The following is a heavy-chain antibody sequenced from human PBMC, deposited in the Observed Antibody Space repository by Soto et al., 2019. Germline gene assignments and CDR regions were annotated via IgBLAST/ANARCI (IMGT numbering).Heavy chain of an antibody. D-gene: IGHD2-15*01. J-gene: IGHJ4*02. CDR3: AKAKLAPGGATPKYYFDY. V-gene: IGHV3-9*01. CDR1: GFTFDDYA. CDR2: ISWNSGSI. Sequence: EVQLVESGGGLVQPGRSLRLSCAASGFTFDDYAMHWVRQAPGKGLEWVSGISWNSGSIGYADSVKGRFTISRDNAKNSLYLQMNSLRAEDTALYYCAKAKLAPGGATPKYYFDYWGQGTLVTVSS.